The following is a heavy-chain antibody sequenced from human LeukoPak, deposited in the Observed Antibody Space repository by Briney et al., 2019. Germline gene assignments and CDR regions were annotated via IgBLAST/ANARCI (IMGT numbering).Heavy chain of an antibody. CDR2: IYHTGSS. Sequence: SETLSLTCTVSGGSINNYYWSWIRQPPGGGLEWIGYIYHTGSSYYNRSLASRVTISVDTSKNQFSLKLSSVTAADAAVYYCARGPGSGTYWAFDYWGQGTLVTVSS. J-gene: IGHJ4*02. V-gene: IGHV4-59*01. CDR1: GGSINNYY. D-gene: IGHD1-26*01. CDR3: ARGPGSGTYWAFDY.